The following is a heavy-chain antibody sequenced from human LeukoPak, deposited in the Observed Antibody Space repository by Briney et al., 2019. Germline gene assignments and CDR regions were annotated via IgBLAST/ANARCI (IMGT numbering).Heavy chain of an antibody. CDR3: ARVAVSAREYFDY. J-gene: IGHJ4*02. CDR1: GASISSYY. D-gene: IGHD2-21*02. Sequence: SETLSLTCTVSGASISSYYWSWIRQSSGKGLEWIGYIYYNGNTNYNPSLKGRVTISVDSSKNQFSLRLSSVTAADTAVYYWARVAVSAREYFDYWGQGTLVTVSS. CDR2: IYYNGNT. V-gene: IGHV4-59*01.